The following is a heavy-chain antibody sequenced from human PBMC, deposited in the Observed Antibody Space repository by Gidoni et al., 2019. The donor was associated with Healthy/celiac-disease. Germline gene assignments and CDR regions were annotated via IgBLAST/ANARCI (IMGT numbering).Heavy chain of an antibody. Sequence: QVQLQQWGAGLLKPSETLSLTCAVYGGSFSGYYWSWIRQPPGKGLEWIGEINHSGSTNYNPSLKSRVTISVDTSKNQFSLKLSSVTAADTAVYYCARLHYFGGRYDYWGQGTLVTVSS. CDR3: ARLHYFGGRYDY. D-gene: IGHD3-3*01. J-gene: IGHJ4*02. CDR2: INHSGST. CDR1: GGSFSGYY. V-gene: IGHV4-34*01.